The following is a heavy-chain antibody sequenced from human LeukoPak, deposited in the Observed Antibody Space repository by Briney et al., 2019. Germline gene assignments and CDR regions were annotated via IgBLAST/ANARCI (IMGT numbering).Heavy chain of an antibody. CDR3: ARAVRFLDPFDY. V-gene: IGHV3-30-3*01. CDR1: GFTFSSYA. J-gene: IGHJ4*02. D-gene: IGHD3-3*01. Sequence: GGSLRLSCAASGFTFSSYAMPWVRQAPGKGLEWVAVISYDGSNKYYADSVKGRFTISRDNSKNTLYLQMNSLRAEDTAVYYCARAVRFLDPFDYWGQGTLVTVSS. CDR2: ISYDGSNK.